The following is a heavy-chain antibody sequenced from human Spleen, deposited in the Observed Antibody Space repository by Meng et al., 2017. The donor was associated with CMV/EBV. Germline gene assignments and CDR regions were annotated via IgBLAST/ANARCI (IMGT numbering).Heavy chain of an antibody. V-gene: IGHV1-2*02. CDR1: GNTFTGYY. CDR3: ARDNNWGPDY. J-gene: IGHJ4*02. Sequence: ASVKVSCKASGNTFTGYYFHWVRQAPGQGLEWMGWIHPHRGDTNYAQQFQGRVTLTRDTSINTGYMELTRLTSDDTAVYYCARDNNWGPDYWGQGTLVTVSS. CDR2: IHPHRGDT. D-gene: IGHD7-27*01.